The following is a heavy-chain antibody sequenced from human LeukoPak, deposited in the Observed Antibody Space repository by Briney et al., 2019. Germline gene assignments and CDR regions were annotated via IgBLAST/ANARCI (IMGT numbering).Heavy chain of an antibody. V-gene: IGHV4-31*03. CDR1: GDSINNPNYY. D-gene: IGHD2-15*01. CDR2: IHSSGST. J-gene: IGHJ5*02. Sequence: SETLSLTCTVSGDSINNPNYYWTWIRQHPGKALEWVGYIHSSGSTFYSPSLKSRLTISLDTSKNQFSLKLKSVTAADTAVYSCARDSAYCSGGRCPKWFDPWGQGALVTVSS. CDR3: ARDSAYCSGGRCPKWFDP.